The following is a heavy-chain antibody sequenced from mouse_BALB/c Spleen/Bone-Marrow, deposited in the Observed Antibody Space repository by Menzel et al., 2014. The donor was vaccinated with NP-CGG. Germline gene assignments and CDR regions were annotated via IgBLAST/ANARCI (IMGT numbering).Heavy chain of an antibody. D-gene: IGHD2-1*01. J-gene: IGHJ3*01. CDR3: AGKGNYGWFAY. Sequence: EVQLQQSGPELVKPGASVKISCKASGYSFTAYYIHWVKQSHVKSLEWIGRINPYNGATSYNQNFKDKASLTVDKSSSAAYMELHSLTSEDSAVYYCAGKGNYGWFAYWGQGTLVTVSA. CDR1: GYSFTAYY. V-gene: IGHV1-26*01. CDR2: INPYNGAT.